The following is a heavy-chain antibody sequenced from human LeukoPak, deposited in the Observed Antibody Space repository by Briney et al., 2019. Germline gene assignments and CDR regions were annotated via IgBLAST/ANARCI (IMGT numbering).Heavy chain of an antibody. Sequence: PSETLSLTCAVSGASISGSGYYWGWIRQPPGKGLEWIGNIYYSGSTYYNASLQSRVTISIDTSKNQFSLRLNSVTAADTAMYYCAKSGGYGLIDYWGQATLVTVSS. CDR3: AKSGGYGLIDY. CDR1: GASISGSGYY. V-gene: IGHV4-39*01. J-gene: IGHJ4*02. CDR2: IYYSGST. D-gene: IGHD1-26*01.